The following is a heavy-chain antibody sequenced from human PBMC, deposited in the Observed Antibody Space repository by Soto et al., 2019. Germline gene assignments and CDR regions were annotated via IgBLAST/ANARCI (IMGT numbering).Heavy chain of an antibody. CDR2: ISWNGAAT. D-gene: IGHD3-10*01. J-gene: IGHJ4*02. CDR3: ANLPLYGSGFDC. V-gene: IGHV3-9*01. CDR1: GFTFDDYA. Sequence: EAQLVESGGGLVQPGRSLRLSCVASGFTFDDYAIHWVRQAPGKGLEWVSGISWNGAATGYADSVKGRFTISRDNAKTSVYLQMRSLRTEDTAIYYCANLPLYGSGFDCWGQGTLVTVSS.